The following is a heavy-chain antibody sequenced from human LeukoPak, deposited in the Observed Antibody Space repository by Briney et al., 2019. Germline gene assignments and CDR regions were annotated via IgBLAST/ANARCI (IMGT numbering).Heavy chain of an antibody. CDR2: TYYRSKWYN. V-gene: IGHV6-1*01. Sequence: SQTSSLTCAIYADSVSSNSAAWNRVRQSPSRGLEWLGRTYYRSKWYNDYAVSVKSRITINPDTSKNQYSRQMNSVTPDDKAVYYCAREGDSSGCFHYWGQGTLVTVSS. CDR1: ADSVSSNSAA. D-gene: IGHD6-19*01. J-gene: IGHJ4*02. CDR3: AREGDSSGCFHY.